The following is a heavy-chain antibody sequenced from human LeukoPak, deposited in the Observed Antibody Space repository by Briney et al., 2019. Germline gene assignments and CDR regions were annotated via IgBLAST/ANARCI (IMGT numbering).Heavy chain of an antibody. Sequence: SETLSLTCAVYGGSFSGYYWSWIRQPPGKGLEWIGEINHSGSTNYNPSLKSRVTISVDTSKNQFSLKLSSVTAADTAVYYRARGGMGVVVPAAIRWFDPWGQGTLVTVSS. V-gene: IGHV4-34*01. CDR1: GGSFSGYY. CDR3: ARGGMGVVVPAAIRWFDP. J-gene: IGHJ5*02. CDR2: INHSGST. D-gene: IGHD2-2*02.